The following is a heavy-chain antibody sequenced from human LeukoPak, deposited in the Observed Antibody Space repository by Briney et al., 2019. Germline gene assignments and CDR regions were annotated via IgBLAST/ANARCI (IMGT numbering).Heavy chain of an antibody. V-gene: IGHV3-23*01. J-gene: IGHJ4*02. Sequence: GSLRLSCAASGFTFSSYAMSWVRRAPGKGLEWVSAISGNGGSTYYADSVKGRFTISRDNSKKTLYLQMNSLRAEDTAVYYCAKVPYYDFWSGYSYYFDYWGQGTLVTVSS. CDR3: AKVPYYDFWSGYSYYFDY. CDR1: GFTFSSYA. D-gene: IGHD3-3*01. CDR2: ISGNGGST.